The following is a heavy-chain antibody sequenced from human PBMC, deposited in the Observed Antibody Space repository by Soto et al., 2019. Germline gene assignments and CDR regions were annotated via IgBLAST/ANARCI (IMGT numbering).Heavy chain of an antibody. CDR3: ARVSWREKYGMDV. J-gene: IGHJ6*02. V-gene: IGHV3-11*01. Sequence: LRLSCAASGFTFSDSYMSWIRQAPGKGLEWISYITFSGNTVYYADSLKGRFTISRDNAKNSLYLQMNRLRAEDTAVYYCARVSWREKYGMDVWGQGTTVTVSS. CDR1: GFTFSDSY. CDR2: ITFSGNTV.